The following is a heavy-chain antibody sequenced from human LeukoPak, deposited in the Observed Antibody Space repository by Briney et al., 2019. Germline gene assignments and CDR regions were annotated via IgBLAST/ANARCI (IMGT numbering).Heavy chain of an antibody. J-gene: IGHJ4*02. Sequence: GASVKVSCKASGGTFSSYAISWERQAPGQGLEWMGGIIPIFGTANYAQKFQGRVTITADESTSTAYMELSSLRSEDTAVYYCARDWGSGYVDYWGQGTLVTVSS. CDR2: IIPIFGTA. CDR3: ARDWGSGYVDY. CDR1: GGTFSSYA. V-gene: IGHV1-69*13. D-gene: IGHD3-16*01.